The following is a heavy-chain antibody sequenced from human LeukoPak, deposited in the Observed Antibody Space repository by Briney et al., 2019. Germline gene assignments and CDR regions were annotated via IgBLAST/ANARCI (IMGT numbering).Heavy chain of an antibody. V-gene: IGHV3-30*18. Sequence: GGSLRPSCAASDFLFSLYAIHWVRQAPGKGLEWVAVISYDENDKYYADSVKGRFTISRDNSKNTLYLQMNSLRAEDTAVYYCAKDRGSIAAGGSDYWGQGTLVTVSS. CDR2: ISYDENDK. CDR1: DFLFSLYA. CDR3: AKDRGSIAAGGSDY. J-gene: IGHJ4*02. D-gene: IGHD6-13*01.